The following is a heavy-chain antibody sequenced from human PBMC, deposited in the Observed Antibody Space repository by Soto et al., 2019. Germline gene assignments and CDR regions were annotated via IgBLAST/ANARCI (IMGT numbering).Heavy chain of an antibody. CDR2: IWYDGSNK. V-gene: IGHV3-33*01. J-gene: IGHJ4*02. CDR1: GFTFNSYG. CDR3: ASRRGGGGPFFDY. Sequence: QVQLVESGGGVVQPGRSLRLSCAASGFTFNSYGMHWVRQAPGKGLEWVAVIWYDGSNKYYADSVKGRFTISRDNSKNTLYLQMNSLRAEDTAVYYCASRRGGGGPFFDYWGQGTLVTVSS. D-gene: IGHD3-16*01.